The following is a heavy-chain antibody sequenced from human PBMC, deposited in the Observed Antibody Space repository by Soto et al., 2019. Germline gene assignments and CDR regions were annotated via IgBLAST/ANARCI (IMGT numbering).Heavy chain of an antibody. Sequence: QVQLVESGGGVVQPWRSLRLSCAASGITFSNYAMHWVRQAPGKGLEWVALMSYDGSDRYYVDSVKGRFTISRDNSKNSRYLQMNSLRAEDTAVYYCAKDLHSSSGVNGNFDLWGRGSLVTVSS. CDR2: MSYDGSDR. V-gene: IGHV3-30*18. D-gene: IGHD6-13*01. J-gene: IGHJ2*01. CDR1: GITFSNYA. CDR3: AKDLHSSSGVNGNFDL.